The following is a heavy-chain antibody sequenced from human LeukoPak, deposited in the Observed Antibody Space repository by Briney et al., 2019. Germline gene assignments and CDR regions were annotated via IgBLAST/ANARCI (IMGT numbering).Heavy chain of an antibody. CDR3: ARGPYYGILTGHPYHFDY. V-gene: IGHV1-2*04. CDR2: INPDSGGT. J-gene: IGHJ4*02. CDR1: GYTFTGYY. D-gene: IGHD3-9*01. Sequence: GASVKVSCKASGYTFTGYYMHWVRQAPGQGLEWMGWINPDSGGTNYAQKFQGWVTMTRDTSISTAYMELSRLRSGDTAVYYCARGPYYGILTGHPYHFDYWGQGTLVTVSS.